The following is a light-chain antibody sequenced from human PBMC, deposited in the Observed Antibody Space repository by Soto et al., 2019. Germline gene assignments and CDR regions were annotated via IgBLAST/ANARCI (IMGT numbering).Light chain of an antibody. V-gene: IGKV3-20*01. CDR3: QQYNNWPTWT. Sequence: EIVLTQSPGTLSLSPGERSTLSCRASQSVSSSYLASSQQKPRQAPRLLIYGASTRATGIPARFSGSGSGTDFTLTIIRLEPEDFAVYYCQQYNNWPTWTFGKGTTVDIK. CDR2: GAS. CDR1: QSVSSSY. J-gene: IGKJ1*01.